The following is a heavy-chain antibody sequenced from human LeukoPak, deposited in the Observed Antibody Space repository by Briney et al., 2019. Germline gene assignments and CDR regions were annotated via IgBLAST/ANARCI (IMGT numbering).Heavy chain of an antibody. D-gene: IGHD3-3*01. CDR2: IKQDGSER. Sequence: PGGSLRLSCAASGFTFSSYWMSWVRQAPGKGLERVANIKQDGSERYYVDSVKGRFTISGDNAKNSLYLQMNSLRAEDTAVYYCASWGLYDFWSGYSHYYFDYWGQGTLVTVSS. V-gene: IGHV3-7*05. CDR1: GFTFSSYW. CDR3: ASWGLYDFWSGYSHYYFDY. J-gene: IGHJ4*02.